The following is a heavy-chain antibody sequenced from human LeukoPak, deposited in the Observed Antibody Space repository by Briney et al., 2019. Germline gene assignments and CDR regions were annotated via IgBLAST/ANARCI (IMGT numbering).Heavy chain of an antibody. V-gene: IGHV4-59*01. CDR3: ARASVRYYYYGMDV. Sequence: PSETLSLTCTVSGGSISSYYWSWIRQPPGKGLEWIGYIYYSGSTNYNPSLKSRVTISVDTSKNQFSLKLSSVTAADTAVYYCARASVRYYYYGMDVWGQGTTVTVSS. J-gene: IGHJ6*02. CDR1: GGSISSYY. D-gene: IGHD2-2*01. CDR2: IYYSGST.